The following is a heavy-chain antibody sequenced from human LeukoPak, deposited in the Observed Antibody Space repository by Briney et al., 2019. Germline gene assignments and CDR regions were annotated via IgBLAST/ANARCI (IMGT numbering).Heavy chain of an antibody. CDR2: IIPIFGTA. D-gene: IGHD1-26*01. CDR1: GGTFSSYA. V-gene: IGHV1-69*05. CDR3: AGGTSGSLPGFDY. J-gene: IGHJ4*02. Sequence: SVKVSCKASGGTFSSYAISWVRQAPGQGLEWMGGIIPIFGTANYAQKFQGRVTITTDESTSTAYMELSSLRSEDTAVYYCAGGTSGSLPGFDYWGQGTLVTVSS.